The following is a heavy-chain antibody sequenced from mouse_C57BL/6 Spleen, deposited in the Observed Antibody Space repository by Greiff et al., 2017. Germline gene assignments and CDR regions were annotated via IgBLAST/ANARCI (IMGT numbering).Heavy chain of an antibody. D-gene: IGHD2-3*01. Sequence: EVQLVESEGGLVQPGSSMKLSCTASGFTFSDYYMAWVRQVPEKGLEWVANINYDGSSTYYLDSLKSRFIISRDNAKNILYLQMSSLKSEDTATYYCARGGGDGYPWFAYWGQGTLVTVSA. J-gene: IGHJ3*01. CDR2: INYDGSST. V-gene: IGHV5-16*01. CDR1: GFTFSDYY. CDR3: ARGGGDGYPWFAY.